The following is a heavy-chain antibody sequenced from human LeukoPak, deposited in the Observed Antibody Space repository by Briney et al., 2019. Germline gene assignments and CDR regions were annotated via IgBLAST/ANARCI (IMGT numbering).Heavy chain of an antibody. Sequence: ASVKVSCKASGYTFTGYYMHWVRQAPGQGLEWMGWINPNSGGTNYAQKFQGRVTMTRDTSISTAYMELSRLRSDDTAVYYCARVHLMSATTRRGAFDIWGQGTMVTVSS. CDR1: GYTFTGYY. CDR3: ARVHLMSATTRRGAFDI. J-gene: IGHJ3*02. CDR2: INPNSGGT. D-gene: IGHD2-15*01. V-gene: IGHV1-2*02.